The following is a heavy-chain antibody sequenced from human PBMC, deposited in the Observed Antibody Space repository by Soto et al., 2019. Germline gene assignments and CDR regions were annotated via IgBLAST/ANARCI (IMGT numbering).Heavy chain of an antibody. CDR2: IIPLFGTE. CDR3: AAFDPGPMGFDP. V-gene: IGHV1-69*05. CDR1: GGSFSTHA. Sequence: SVKVSCKASGGSFSTHAINWLRQAPGQGLEWMGGIIPLFGTENYAQNFQDRFTITRDMSTSTAYMELSSLRSEDTAFYYCAAFDPGPMGFDPWGQGTLVTVSS. J-gene: IGHJ5*02. D-gene: IGHD3-3*02.